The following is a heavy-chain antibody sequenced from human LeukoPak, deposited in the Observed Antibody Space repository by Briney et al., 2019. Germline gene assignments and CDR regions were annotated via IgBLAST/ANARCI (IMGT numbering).Heavy chain of an antibody. V-gene: IGHV1-69*13. CDR2: IIPISGTA. Sequence: SVKVSCKASGGTFSSYAISWVRQAPGQGLEWMGGIIPISGTANYAQKFQGRVTITADESTSTAYMELSSLRSEDTAVYYCASGYQQQVLNYYYYGMDVWGQGTTVTVSS. CDR3: ASGYQQQVLNYYYYGMDV. J-gene: IGHJ6*02. D-gene: IGHD6-13*01. CDR1: GGTFSSYA.